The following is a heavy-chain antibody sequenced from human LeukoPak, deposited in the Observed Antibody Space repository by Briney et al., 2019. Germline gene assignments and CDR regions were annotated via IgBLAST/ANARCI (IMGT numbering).Heavy chain of an antibody. V-gene: IGHV1-69*05. J-gene: IGHJ4*02. CDR2: IIPIFGTA. CDR1: GGTFSSYA. Sequence: GASVKVSCKASGGTFSSYAISWVRRAPGQGLEWMGRIIPIFGTANYAQKFQGRVTITTDESTSTAYMELSSLRSEDTAVYYCARDRLPYGDELYFDYWGQGTLVTVSS. D-gene: IGHD4-17*01. CDR3: ARDRLPYGDELYFDY.